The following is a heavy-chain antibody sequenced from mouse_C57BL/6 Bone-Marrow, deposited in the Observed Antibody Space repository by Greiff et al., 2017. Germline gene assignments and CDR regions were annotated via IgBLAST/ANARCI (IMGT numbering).Heavy chain of an antibody. D-gene: IGHD2-12*01. CDR3: ARWGLLYYYAMDY. Sequence: QVQLQQPGAELVKPGASVKLSCKASVYTFTSYWMHWVKQRPGQGLEWIGMIHPNSGSTNYNEKFKSKATLTVDKSSSTAYMQLSSLTSEDSAVYYCARWGLLYYYAMDYWGQGTSVTVSS. CDR1: VYTFTSYW. V-gene: IGHV1-64*01. CDR2: IHPNSGST. J-gene: IGHJ4*01.